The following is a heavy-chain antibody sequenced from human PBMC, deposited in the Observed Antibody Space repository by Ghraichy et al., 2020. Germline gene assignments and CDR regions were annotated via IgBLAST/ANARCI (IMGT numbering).Heavy chain of an antibody. CDR3: AKADWGSVDY. V-gene: IGHV3-7*03. D-gene: IGHD3/OR15-3a*01. CDR1: GFTYNKYW. Sequence: GGSLRLSCAASGFTYNKYWMSWVRQAPGKGLEWVANMNQDGSEKYSVDSVKGRFTISRDNAKNSLYLQMNSLRAEDTAVYYCAKADWGSVDYWGQGTLVTVSS. CDR2: MNQDGSEK. J-gene: IGHJ4*02.